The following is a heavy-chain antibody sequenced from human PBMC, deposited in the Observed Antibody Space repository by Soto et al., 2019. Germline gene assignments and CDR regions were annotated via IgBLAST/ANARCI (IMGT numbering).Heavy chain of an antibody. Sequence: PSETLSLTCAVSGGSISSGGYSWSWIRQPPGKGLEWIGYIYHSGSTYYNPSLKSRVTISVDRSKNQFSLKLSSVTAADTAVYYCARDRGYRYGSGWFDPWGQGILVTVSS. V-gene: IGHV4-30-2*01. D-gene: IGHD5-18*01. J-gene: IGHJ5*02. CDR3: ARDRGYRYGSGWFDP. CDR2: IYHSGST. CDR1: GGSISSGGYS.